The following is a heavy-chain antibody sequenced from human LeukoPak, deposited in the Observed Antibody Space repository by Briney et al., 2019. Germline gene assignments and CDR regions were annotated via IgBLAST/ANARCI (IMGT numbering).Heavy chain of an antibody. V-gene: IGHV4-59*02. CDR3: ARGHSGWYYFDY. CDR2: IYYSGST. CDR1: GGSVSSYY. J-gene: IGHJ4*02. D-gene: IGHD6-19*01. Sequence: SETLSLTCTVSGGSVSSYYWSWIRQPPGKGLEWIGYIYYSGSTNYNPSLKSRVTISVDTSKNQFSLKLSSVTAADTAVYYCARGHSGWYYFDYWGQGTLVTVSS.